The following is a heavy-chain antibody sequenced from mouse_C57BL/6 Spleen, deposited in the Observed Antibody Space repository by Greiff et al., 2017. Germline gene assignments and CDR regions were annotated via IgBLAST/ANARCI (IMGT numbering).Heavy chain of an antibody. Sequence: QVQLQQSGAELVKPGASVKISCKASGYAFSSYWMNWVKQRPGKGLEWIGQIYPGDGDTNYNGKFKGKAKLTADKSSSTAYMQLGSLTSADSAVYFCARSTGSYYFDYWGQGTTLTVSS. CDR2: IYPGDGDT. J-gene: IGHJ2*01. CDR3: ARSTGSYYFDY. D-gene: IGHD4-1*02. V-gene: IGHV1-80*01. CDR1: GYAFSSYW.